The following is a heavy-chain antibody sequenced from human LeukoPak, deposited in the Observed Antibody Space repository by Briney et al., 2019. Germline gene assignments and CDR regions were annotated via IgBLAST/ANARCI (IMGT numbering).Heavy chain of an antibody. V-gene: IGHV1-46*01. CDR2: INPSGGST. Sequence: VASVKVSCKASGYTFTSYYMHWVRQSPGQGLEWMGIINPSGGSTSYAQKFQGRVTMTRDTSTSTVYMELSSLRSEDTAVYYCARGGIVVVPAAVSFDYWGQGTLVTVSS. CDR1: GYTFTSYY. D-gene: IGHD2-2*01. CDR3: ARGGIVVVPAAVSFDY. J-gene: IGHJ4*02.